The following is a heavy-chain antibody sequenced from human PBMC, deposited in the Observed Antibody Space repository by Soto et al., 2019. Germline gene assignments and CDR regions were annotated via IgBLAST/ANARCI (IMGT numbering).Heavy chain of an antibody. CDR3: ARVGSTDAYNYGLDH. Sequence: QVQVVQSGAEVKKPGSSVKISCKASGRIFSSFPTSWVRQVPGQGLEWMGGVISASGSVTYAPKFQGRVTITAVNYAGTGYLELTSLTSEDTAIYYCARVGSTDAYNYGLDHWGPATMVPASS. CDR2: VISASGSV. D-gene: IGHD5-18*01. V-gene: IGHV1-69*06. CDR1: GRIFSSFP. J-gene: IGHJ1*01.